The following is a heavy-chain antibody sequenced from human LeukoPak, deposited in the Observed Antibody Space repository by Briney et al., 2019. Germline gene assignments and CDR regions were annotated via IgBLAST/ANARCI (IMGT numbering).Heavy chain of an antibody. CDR1: GFTFSIYE. D-gene: IGHD3-10*01. Sequence: GGSLRLSCAASGFTFSIYEMNWVRQAPGKGLEWVSYISSSGTSIYYADSVKGRFTMSRDTAKNSLYLQMNSLRAEDTAVYYCARDRVVRGVYFDYWGQGTLVTVSS. J-gene: IGHJ4*02. CDR3: ARDRVVRGVYFDY. CDR2: ISSSGTSI. V-gene: IGHV3-48*03.